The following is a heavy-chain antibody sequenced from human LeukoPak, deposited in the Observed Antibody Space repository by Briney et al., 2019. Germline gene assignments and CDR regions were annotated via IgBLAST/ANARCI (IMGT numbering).Heavy chain of an antibody. D-gene: IGHD6-13*01. V-gene: IGHV4-34*01. CDR3: AKLLQQLFGYYGMDV. CDR1: GVSFSGYY. J-gene: IGHJ6*02. Sequence: SETLSLTCAVYGVSFSGYYWSWLRQPPGKGLEWMGEINHSGSTNYNPSLKSRVTISVDTSKNQFSLKLSSVTAADTAVYYCAKLLQQLFGYYGMDVWGQGTTVTVSS. CDR2: INHSGST.